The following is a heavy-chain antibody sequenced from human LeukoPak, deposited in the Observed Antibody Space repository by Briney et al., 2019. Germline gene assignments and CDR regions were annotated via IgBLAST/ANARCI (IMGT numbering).Heavy chain of an antibody. V-gene: IGHV1-46*01. J-gene: IGHJ4*02. CDR2: INPSGGST. CDR3: ASESSGWYGNY. D-gene: IGHD6-19*01. Sequence: GASVKVSCKASGYTFTSYYMHWVRQAPGQGLEWMGIINPSGGSTSYAQKFQGRVTMTRDTSTSAVYMELSSLRSEDTAVYYCASESSGWYGNYWGQGTLVTVSS. CDR1: GYTFTSYY.